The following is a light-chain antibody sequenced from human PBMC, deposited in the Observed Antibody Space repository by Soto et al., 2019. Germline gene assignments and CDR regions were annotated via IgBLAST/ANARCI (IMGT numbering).Light chain of an antibody. CDR3: QQYNNYWT. V-gene: IGKV1-5*03. CDR2: KAS. J-gene: IGKJ1*01. CDR1: QSINSR. Sequence: DIQMTQSPSTLSASVGDRVTITCRASQSINSRLAWYQQKPGKAPNLLIYKASSLESGVPSRFSDSGSGTEFTLTISSLQPDDFATYYCQQYNNYWTFGQGTKVEIK.